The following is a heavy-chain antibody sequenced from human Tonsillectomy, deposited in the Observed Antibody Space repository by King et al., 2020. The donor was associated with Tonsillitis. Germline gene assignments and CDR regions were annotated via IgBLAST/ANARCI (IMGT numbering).Heavy chain of an antibody. CDR1: GESFSGYY. V-gene: IGHV4-34*01. CDR3: ASQLEGFDY. Sequence: VQLPQWGAGLLKPSETLSLTCAVYGESFSGYYWSWIRQPPGKGLEWIGENNHGGTTNYNPSLKSRVTISVDTSKNQFSLKLSSVTAADTAVYYCASQLEGFDYWGQGTLVTVSS. D-gene: IGHD1-1*01. J-gene: IGHJ4*02. CDR2: NNHGGTT.